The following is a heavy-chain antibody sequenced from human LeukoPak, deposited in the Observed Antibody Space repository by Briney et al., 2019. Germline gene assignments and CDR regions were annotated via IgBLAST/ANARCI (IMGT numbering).Heavy chain of an antibody. CDR2: INPSGGST. J-gene: IGHJ6*02. Sequence: ASVKVFCKASGYTFTSYYMHWVRQAPGQGLEWMGIINPSGGSTRYAQKFRGRVTMTRDTSTSTVYMELSSLRSEDTAVYYCAREWMVVAAQHGMDVWGQGTTVTVSS. D-gene: IGHD2-15*01. V-gene: IGHV1-46*01. CDR1: GYTFTSYY. CDR3: AREWMVVAAQHGMDV.